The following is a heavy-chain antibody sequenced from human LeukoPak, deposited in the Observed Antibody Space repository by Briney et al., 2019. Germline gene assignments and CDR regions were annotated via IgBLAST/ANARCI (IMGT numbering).Heavy chain of an antibody. CDR3: ARDRHYDASTVFDP. J-gene: IGHJ5*02. V-gene: IGHV1-18*01. CDR2: ISANSGNT. Sequence: ASVKVSCKASGYTFINYGISWVRQAPGQGLEWMGWISANSGNTKFAQKVQGRITMTTDTSTSTAYMELRSLRFDDTAIYYCARDRHYDASTVFDPWGQGTLVTVSS. D-gene: IGHD3-3*01. CDR1: GYTFINYG.